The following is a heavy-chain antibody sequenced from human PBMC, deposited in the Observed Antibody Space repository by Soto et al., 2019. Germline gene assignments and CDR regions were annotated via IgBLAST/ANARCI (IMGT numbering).Heavy chain of an antibody. V-gene: IGHV4-59*08. J-gene: IGHJ4*02. CDR1: GGSISSYY. CDR3: ARLSPNITGTTSPTDY. CDR2: IYYSGST. Sequence: SETLSLTCTVSGGSISSYYWSWIRQPPGKGLEWIGYIYYSGSTNYNPSLKSRVTISVDTSKNQFSLKLSSVTAADTAVYYCARLSPNITGTTSPTDYWGQGTLVTVSS. D-gene: IGHD1-7*01.